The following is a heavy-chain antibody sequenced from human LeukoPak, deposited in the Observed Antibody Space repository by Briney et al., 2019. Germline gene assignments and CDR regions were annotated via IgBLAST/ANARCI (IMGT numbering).Heavy chain of an antibody. CDR1: GFIFSRYV. V-gene: IGHV3-23*01. CDR3: AKDRYYDFWSGYYPPNPNWFDP. D-gene: IGHD3-3*01. J-gene: IGHJ5*02. CDR2: ISGSGGST. Sequence: GGSLRLSCAASGFIFSRYVMSWVRQAPGKGLEWVSTISGSGGSTYYADSVRGRFTISRDNSKNTLYLQMNSLRAEDTAIYYCAKDRYYDFWSGYYPPNPNWFDPWGQGTLVTVSS.